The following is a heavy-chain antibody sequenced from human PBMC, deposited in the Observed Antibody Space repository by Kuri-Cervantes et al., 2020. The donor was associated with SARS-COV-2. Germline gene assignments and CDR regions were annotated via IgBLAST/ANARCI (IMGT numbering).Heavy chain of an antibody. V-gene: IGHV3-21*01. D-gene: IGHD6-13*01. CDR2: ISSSSSYI. CDR1: GFTFSSYA. Sequence: GESLKISCAASGFTFSSYAMHWVRQAPGKGLEWVSSISSSSSYIYYADSVKGRFTISRDNAKNSLYLQMNSLRAEDTAVYYCARDSSSWYGYHAEYFQHWGQGTLVTVSS. J-gene: IGHJ1*01. CDR3: ARDSSSWYGYHAEYFQH.